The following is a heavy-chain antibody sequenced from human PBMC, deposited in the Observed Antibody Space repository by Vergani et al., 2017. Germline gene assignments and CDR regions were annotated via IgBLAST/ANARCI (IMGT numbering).Heavy chain of an antibody. CDR3: ARDKGRSSDY. D-gene: IGHD6-6*01. Sequence: QVQLVESGGGVVQPGRSLRLSCAASGFTFSSYGMHWVRQAPGKGLEWVAVIWYDGSNKYYADSVKGRFTISRDNSKNTLYLQMNSLRAEDTAVYYCARDKGRSSDYWGQGTLVTVSS. J-gene: IGHJ4*02. V-gene: IGHV3-33*01. CDR1: GFTFSSYG. CDR2: IWYDGSNK.